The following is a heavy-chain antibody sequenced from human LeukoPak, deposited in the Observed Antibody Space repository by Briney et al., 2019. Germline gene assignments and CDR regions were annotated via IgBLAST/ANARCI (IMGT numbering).Heavy chain of an antibody. CDR1: GYTFTGYY. V-gene: IGHV1-2*02. CDR2: INPNSGGT. CDR3: TRDRVHCSTTSCYLGARPRFDY. Sequence: GASVKVSCKASGYTFTGYYMHWVRQAPGQGLEWMGWINPNSGGTNYAQKLQGRVTMTTDTSTNTAYMELRSLRSDDTALYYCTRDRVHCSTTSCYLGARPRFDYWGQGTLVTVSS. J-gene: IGHJ4*02. D-gene: IGHD2-2*01.